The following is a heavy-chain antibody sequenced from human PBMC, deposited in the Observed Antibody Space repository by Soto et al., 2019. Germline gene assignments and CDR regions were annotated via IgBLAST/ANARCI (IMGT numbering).Heavy chain of an antibody. D-gene: IGHD2-2*01. CDR3: AKDQYQLLPYYYYYGMDV. J-gene: IGHJ6*02. CDR1: GFTFSSYA. CDR2: ISGSGGST. Sequence: GGSLRLSCAASGFTFSSYAMSWVRQAPGKGLEWVSAISGSGGSTYYADSVKGRFTISRDNSKNTLYLQMNSLRAEDTAVYYCAKDQYQLLPYYYYYGMDVWGQGTTVTVSS. V-gene: IGHV3-23*01.